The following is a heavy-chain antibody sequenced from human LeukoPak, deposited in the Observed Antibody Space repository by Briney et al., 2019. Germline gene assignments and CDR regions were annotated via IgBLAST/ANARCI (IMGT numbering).Heavy chain of an antibody. V-gene: IGHV1-69*06. Sequence: SVKVSCKASGGTFSSYAISWVRQAPGQGLEWMGGIIPIFGTANYAQKFQGRVTITADKSTSTAYMELSSLRSEDTAVYYCANEVLLWFGESNDAFDIWGQGTMVTVSS. CDR3: ANEVLLWFGESNDAFDI. CDR1: GGTFSSYA. CDR2: IIPIFGTA. D-gene: IGHD3-10*01. J-gene: IGHJ3*02.